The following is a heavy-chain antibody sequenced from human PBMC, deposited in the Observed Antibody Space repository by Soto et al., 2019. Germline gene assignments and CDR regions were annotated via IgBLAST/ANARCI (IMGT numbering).Heavy chain of an antibody. D-gene: IGHD6-25*01. CDR1: DGSFSGYY. CDR2: INHSGST. J-gene: IGHJ4*02. Sequence: SETLSLTCAAYDGSFSGYYWSWIRQPLGKGLEWIGEINHSGSTNYNPSLMSRVTISLDTSKNQFSLKLSSVTAADTAVYYCARASTASGPNWGQGTLVTVSS. CDR3: ARASTASGPN. V-gene: IGHV4-34*01.